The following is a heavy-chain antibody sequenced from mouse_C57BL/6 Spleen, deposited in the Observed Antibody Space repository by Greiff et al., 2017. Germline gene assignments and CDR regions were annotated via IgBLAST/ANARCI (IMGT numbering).Heavy chain of an antibody. Sequence: VQLQQSGAELVRPGTSVKVSCKASGYAFTNYLIEWVKQRPGQGLEWIGVINPGSGGTNYNEKFKGKATLTADKSSSTAYMQLSSLTSEDSAVYFCARSGITRAMDYWGQGTSVTVSS. V-gene: IGHV1-54*01. CDR2: INPGSGGT. D-gene: IGHD2-4*01. CDR1: GYAFTNYL. J-gene: IGHJ4*01. CDR3: ARSGITRAMDY.